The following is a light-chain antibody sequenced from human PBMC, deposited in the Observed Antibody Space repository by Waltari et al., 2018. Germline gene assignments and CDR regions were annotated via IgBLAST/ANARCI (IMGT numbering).Light chain of an antibody. CDR2: GNT. CDR1: DPNLGVGYD. CDR3: QSYDSSLSGDV. Sequence: QPVLRQPPSVSGAPGQRVTIPCIGPDPNLGVGYDVTWYQKLPGSAPKLVIFGNTNRPSGVPDRFSGSKTGNSASLAIAGLQAEDEAEYYCQSYDSSLSGDVFGPGTTVSVL. J-gene: IGLJ1*01. V-gene: IGLV1-40*01.